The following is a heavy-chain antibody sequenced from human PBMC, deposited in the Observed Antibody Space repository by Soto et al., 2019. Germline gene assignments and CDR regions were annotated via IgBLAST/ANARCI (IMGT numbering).Heavy chain of an antibody. J-gene: IGHJ4*02. CDR2: SYYSGST. V-gene: IGHV4-39*01. CDR1: GGSISSSSNY. Sequence: SETLSLSCTVSGGSISSSSNYWGWIRQPPGKGLEWIGSSYYSGSTYYNPSLKSRVTISVDTSKNQFSLKLSSVTAADTAVYYCARQKLVLRFLTQFDYWGQGTLVTVSS. D-gene: IGHD3-3*01. CDR3: ARQKLVLRFLTQFDY.